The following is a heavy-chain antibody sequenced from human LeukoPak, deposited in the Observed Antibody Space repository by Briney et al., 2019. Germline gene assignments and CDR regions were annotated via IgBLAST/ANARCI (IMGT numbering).Heavy chain of an antibody. CDR2: IRGKAYGGTT. D-gene: IGHD2-2*01. CDR1: GFTFGDCA. Sequence: PGGSLRLSCTGSGFTFGDCAMSWVRQAPGRGLDWVGFIRGKAYGGTTEYAASVKGRITISRDDSKGIAYLQMNSLKIEDTAVYYCTRSPYQLQRYADYWGQGTLVTVSS. J-gene: IGHJ4*02. CDR3: TRSPYQLQRYADY. V-gene: IGHV3-49*04.